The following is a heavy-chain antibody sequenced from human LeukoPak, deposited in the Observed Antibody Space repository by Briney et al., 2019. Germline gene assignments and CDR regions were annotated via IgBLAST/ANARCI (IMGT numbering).Heavy chain of an antibody. CDR2: IYPGDSDI. J-gene: IGHJ2*01. Sequence: GESLKISCKGSGYMFTNYWIGWVRQMPGKGLEWMGIIYPGDSDIRYSPSFQGQVTISVDKSISTTYLQWNSLKSPDTAMCYCAKTGPHWYFEFWGRGTLVTVSS. CDR3: AKTGPHWYFEF. V-gene: IGHV5-51*01. CDR1: GYMFTNYW.